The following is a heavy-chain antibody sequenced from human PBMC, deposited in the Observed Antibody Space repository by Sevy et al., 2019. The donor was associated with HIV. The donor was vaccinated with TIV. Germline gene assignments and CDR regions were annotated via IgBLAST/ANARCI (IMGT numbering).Heavy chain of an antibody. J-gene: IGHJ4*02. V-gene: IGHV3-9*01. CDR3: AKDIGDTGIEVVDN. D-gene: IGHD3-10*01. Sequence: GGSLRLSCAASGFTFDDFAMHWVRQVPGKGLEWVSGLNCDSGSGVYADSVKGRFTISRDKAKNALFLQMNSLRAEDTALDYCAKDIGDTGIEVVDNWGQGIQVTVSS. CDR1: GFTFDDFA. CDR2: LNCDSGSG.